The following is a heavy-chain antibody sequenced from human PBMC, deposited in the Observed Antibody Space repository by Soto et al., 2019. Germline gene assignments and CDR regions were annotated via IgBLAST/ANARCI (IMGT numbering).Heavy chain of an antibody. D-gene: IGHD2-8*01. J-gene: IGHJ4*02. CDR2: IWYDGSNK. CDR1: GFTFSSYG. Sequence: PGGSLRLSCAASGFTFSSYGMHWVRQAPGKGLEWVVVIWYDGSNKYYADSVKGRFTISRDNSKSTLYLQMNSLRAEDTAVYYCAREGPPSKDIVLMVYAPRAPDYWGQGTLVTVSS. V-gene: IGHV3-33*01. CDR3: AREGPPSKDIVLMVYAPRAPDY.